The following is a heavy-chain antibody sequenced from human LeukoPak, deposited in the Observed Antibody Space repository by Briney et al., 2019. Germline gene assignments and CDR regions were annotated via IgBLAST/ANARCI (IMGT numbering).Heavy chain of an antibody. J-gene: IGHJ3*02. Sequence: PGGSLRHSCAASGFTFDDYDMHWVRQAPGKGLEWVSLISGDGGSTYYADSVKGRFTISRDNSKNSLYLQMNSLRTEDTALYYCAKVRAYYYDSSGYYYPEAFDIWGQGTMVTVSS. D-gene: IGHD3-22*01. V-gene: IGHV3-43*02. CDR3: AKVRAYYYDSSGYYYPEAFDI. CDR1: GFTFDDYD. CDR2: ISGDGGST.